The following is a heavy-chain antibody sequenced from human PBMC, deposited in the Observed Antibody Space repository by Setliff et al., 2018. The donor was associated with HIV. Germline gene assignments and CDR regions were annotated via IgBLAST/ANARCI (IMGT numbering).Heavy chain of an antibody. V-gene: IGHV1-46*01. CDR1: GYTFTSYP. J-gene: IGHJ4*01. D-gene: IGHD6-19*01. CDR2: INTSGGSA. CDR3: ARNQGDSSGWYAGDY. Sequence: ASVKVSCKASGYTFTSYPMHWVRQAPGQGLEWMGVINTSGGSAGYAEKFRGRVTMTRDTSTSTVYLDLRNLRSEDTAGYYCARNQGDSSGWYAGDYWGHGTLVTVSS.